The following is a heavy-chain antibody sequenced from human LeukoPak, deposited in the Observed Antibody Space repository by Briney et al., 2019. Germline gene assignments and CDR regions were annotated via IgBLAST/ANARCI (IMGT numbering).Heavy chain of an antibody. Sequence: KPSETLSLTCTVSGGSISSSSYYWGWIRQPPGKGLEWIGSIYYSGSTYYNPSLKSRITISVDTSKNQFSLKLSSVTAADTAVYYCARHPDHYGDYVELYFDYWGQGTLVTVSS. V-gene: IGHV4-39*01. CDR3: ARHPDHYGDYVELYFDY. CDR1: GGSISSSSYY. J-gene: IGHJ4*02. CDR2: IYYSGST. D-gene: IGHD4-17*01.